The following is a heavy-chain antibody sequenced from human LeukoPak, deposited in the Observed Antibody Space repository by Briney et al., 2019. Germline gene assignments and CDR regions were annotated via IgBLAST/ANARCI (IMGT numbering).Heavy chain of an antibody. CDR3: ASQRGYNSRYFDC. V-gene: IGHV4-39*01. D-gene: IGHD5-18*01. Sequence: SETLSLTCTVSGGSISSSSYYWGWIRQPPGKGLEWIGSIYYSGSTYYNPSLKSRVTISVDTSKNQFSLKLSSVTAADTAVYYCASQRGYNSRYFDCRGQGTLVTVSS. CDR1: GGSISSSSYY. J-gene: IGHJ4*02. CDR2: IYYSGST.